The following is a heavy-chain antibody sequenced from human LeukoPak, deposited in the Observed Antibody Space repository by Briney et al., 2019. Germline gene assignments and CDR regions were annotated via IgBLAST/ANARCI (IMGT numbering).Heavy chain of an antibody. CDR1: GNSFTRYC. CDR2: SYRGEFDT. V-gene: IGHV5-51*01. D-gene: IGHD1-26*01. Sequence: EALKIFCKTSGNSFTRYCNGWVRQMPGEGLEGMVISYRGEFDTRYSPSFQVQDTISADKILTTVYLQWSSLQASDTAMYYCARHKDSGSLLDASDIWGQGTKVTVSS. J-gene: IGHJ3*02. CDR3: ARHKDSGSLLDASDI.